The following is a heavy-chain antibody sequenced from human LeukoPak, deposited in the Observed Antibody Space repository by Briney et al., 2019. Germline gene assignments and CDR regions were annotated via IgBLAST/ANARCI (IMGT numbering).Heavy chain of an antibody. V-gene: IGHV3-53*01. CDR3: ASRTESGYTYGYLDF. D-gene: IGHD5-18*01. J-gene: IGHJ4*02. Sequence: GGSLRLSCAASGFTFSSYWMSWVRQAPGKGLEWVSLIYSGGTTYYADSVKGRFTISRDNSKNTLYLQMNSLRAEDTAVYYCASRTESGYTYGYLDFWGQGTLVTVSS. CDR1: GFTFSSYW. CDR2: IYSGGTT.